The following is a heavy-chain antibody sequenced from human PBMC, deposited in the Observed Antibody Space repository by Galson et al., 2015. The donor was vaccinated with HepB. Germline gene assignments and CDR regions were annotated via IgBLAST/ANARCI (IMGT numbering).Heavy chain of an antibody. CDR2: MTSDMKTI. D-gene: IGHD3-10*01. CDR3: ARSTRGAFDF. V-gene: IGHV3-48*02. J-gene: IGHJ3*01. CDR1: GFTFSIYS. Sequence: SLRLSCAASGFTFSIYSMNWVRQTPGKGLEWVSYMTSDMKTIYYADSVKGRFTISRDNDKGSLFLQMKSLRDEDTAVYYCARSTRGAFDFWGQGTMVTVSS.